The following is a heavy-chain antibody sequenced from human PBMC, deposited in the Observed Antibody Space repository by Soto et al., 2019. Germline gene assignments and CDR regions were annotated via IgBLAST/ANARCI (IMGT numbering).Heavy chain of an antibody. V-gene: IGHV3-74*01. J-gene: IGHJ4*02. CDR2: IKTDGSST. CDR1: GFSFSSYW. D-gene: IGHD5-18*01. Sequence: EVQLVESGGGLVQPGGSLRLSCAASGFSFSSYWIHWVRQAPWKGLVWVSRIKTDGSSTDYADSVKGRFTISRDNAKNTLYLQMNSLRAEDTAVYYCAKREGNTYGLFHWGQGTLVTVSS. CDR3: AKREGNTYGLFH.